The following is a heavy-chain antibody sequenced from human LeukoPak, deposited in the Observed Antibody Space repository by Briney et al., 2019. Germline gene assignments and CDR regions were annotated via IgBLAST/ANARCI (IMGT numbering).Heavy chain of an antibody. V-gene: IGHV3-21*01. Sequence: PGGSPRLSCAASGFTFSSYSMNWVCQAPGKGLEWVSSISSSSSYIYYADSVKGRFTISRDNAKNLLYLQMNSLRAEDTAGYYCARANDYGVSFDPWGRGTLVTVSS. J-gene: IGHJ5*02. D-gene: IGHD4-17*01. CDR3: ARANDYGVSFDP. CDR2: ISSSSSYI. CDR1: GFTFSSYS.